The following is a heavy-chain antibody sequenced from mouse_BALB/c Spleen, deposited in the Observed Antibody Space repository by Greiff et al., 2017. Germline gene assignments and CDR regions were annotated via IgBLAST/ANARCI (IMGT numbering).Heavy chain of an antibody. CDR1: GYSITSDYA. D-gene: IGHD2-3*01. CDR3: ARSGGYYVYFDY. V-gene: IGHV3-2*02. J-gene: IGHJ2*01. CDR2: ISYSGST. Sequence: EVQLQQSGPGLVKPSQSLSLTCTVTGYSITSDYAWNWIRQFPGNKLEWMGYISYSGSTSYNPSLKSRISITRDTSKNQFFLQLNSVTTEDTATYYCARSGGYYVYFDYWGQGTTLTVSS.